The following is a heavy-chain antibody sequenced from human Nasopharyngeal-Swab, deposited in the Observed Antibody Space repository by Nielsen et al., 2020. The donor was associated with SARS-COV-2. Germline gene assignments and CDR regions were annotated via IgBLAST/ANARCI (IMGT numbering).Heavy chain of an antibody. J-gene: IGHJ5*02. Sequence: WVRQAPGQGREGMGGFNPNSGGTNYAQKFQGWVTMTRDTSISTAYMELSRLRSDDTAVYYCARGGTGYCSSTSCYGNWFDPWGQGTLVTVSS. D-gene: IGHD2-2*01. V-gene: IGHV1-2*04. CDR2: FNPNSGGT. CDR3: ARGGTGYCSSTSCYGNWFDP.